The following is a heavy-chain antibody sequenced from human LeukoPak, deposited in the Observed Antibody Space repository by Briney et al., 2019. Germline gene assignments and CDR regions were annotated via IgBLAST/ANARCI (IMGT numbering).Heavy chain of an antibody. CDR1: GFTVSGNY. D-gene: IGHD3-10*01. CDR3: ARENNYGSAFDY. Sequence: PGGSLRLSCAASGFTVSGNYMSWVRQAPGKGLEWVSVIYSDYSGGSTYYADSVKGRFTISKDTSKNTLYLQMSSLRAEDTAVYYCARENNYGSAFDYWGQGTLVTVSS. CDR2: IYSDYSGGST. V-gene: IGHV3-53*01. J-gene: IGHJ4*02.